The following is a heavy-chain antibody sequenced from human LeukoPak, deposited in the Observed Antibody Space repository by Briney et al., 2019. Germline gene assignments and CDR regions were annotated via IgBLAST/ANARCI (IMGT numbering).Heavy chain of an antibody. CDR2: IIPIFGTA. CDR1: GGTFSSYA. D-gene: IGHD5-18*01. V-gene: IGHV1-69*05. CDR3: ARDWSIGYSYGRRIDY. Sequence: GASVKVSCKASGGTFSSYAISWVRQAPGQGLEWMGGIIPIFGTANYAQKLQGRVTMTTDTSTSTAYMELRSLRSDDTAVYYCARDWSIGYSYGRRIDYWGQETLVTVSS. J-gene: IGHJ4*02.